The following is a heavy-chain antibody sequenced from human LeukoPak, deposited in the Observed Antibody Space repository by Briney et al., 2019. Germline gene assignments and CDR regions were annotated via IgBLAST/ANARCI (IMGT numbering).Heavy chain of an antibody. CDR1: GFTFSSYA. CDR3: AKVLGELSSLDY. CDR2: ISGSGGST. Sequence: GGSLRLSCAASGFTFSSYAMSWVRQAPGKGLEWVSAISGSGGSTYYADSVKGRFTISRDNSKNTLYLQMSSLRAEDTAVYYCAKVLGELSSLDYWGQGTLVTASS. J-gene: IGHJ4*02. V-gene: IGHV3-23*01. D-gene: IGHD3-16*02.